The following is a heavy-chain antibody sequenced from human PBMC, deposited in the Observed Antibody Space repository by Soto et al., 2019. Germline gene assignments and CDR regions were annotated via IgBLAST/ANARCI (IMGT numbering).Heavy chain of an antibody. D-gene: IGHD1-7*01. CDR3: ARDPIWTYTWNYARLYDLDP. J-gene: IGHJ5*02. CDR1: GYTFTNNV. V-gene: IGHV1-3*04. CDR2: IHTAKGNT. Sequence: ASVKVSCKASGYTFTNNVIHWLRQAPGQTLEWMGWIHTAKGNTKYSQKFEARVTLTRDTAASTAYMELNSLRSDDTAVYYCARDPIWTYTWNYARLYDLDPWGQGTLVTVSS.